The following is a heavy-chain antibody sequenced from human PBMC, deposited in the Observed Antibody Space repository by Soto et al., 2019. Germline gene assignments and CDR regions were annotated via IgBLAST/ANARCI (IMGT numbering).Heavy chain of an antibody. V-gene: IGHV3-15*01. J-gene: IGHJ4*02. Sequence: EVQLVESGGGLVKPGGSLRLSCAASGFTFSNAWMSWVREAPGKGLEWVGRIKSKTDGGTTDYAAPVKGRFTISRDDSKNTLYLQMNSLKTEDTAVYYCTTAGIAAAGLDYWGQGTLVTVSS. CDR2: IKSKTDGGTT. D-gene: IGHD6-13*01. CDR3: TTAGIAAAGLDY. CDR1: GFTFSNAW.